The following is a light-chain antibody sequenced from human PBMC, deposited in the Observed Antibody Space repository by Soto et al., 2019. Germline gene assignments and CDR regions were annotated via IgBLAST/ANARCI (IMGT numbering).Light chain of an antibody. V-gene: IGKV3-20*01. CDR1: QSVAANY. CDR3: QQYGGSPYT. J-gene: IGKJ2*01. Sequence: EIVLTQSPGTLSLSPRERATLSCRASQSVAANYLAWYQQKPGRAPRLLIYGAFNRATDIADRFSGSGSGTDFTLTISRLEPEDFAVYYCQQYGGSPYTFGPGTKLEIK. CDR2: GAF.